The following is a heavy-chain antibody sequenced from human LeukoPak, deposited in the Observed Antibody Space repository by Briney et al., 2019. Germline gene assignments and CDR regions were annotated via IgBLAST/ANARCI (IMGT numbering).Heavy chain of an antibody. Sequence: AGGSLRLSCAASGFTFSSYNMNWVRQAPGKGLEWVSSISSSSSYIYYADSVKGRFTISRDNAKNSLYLQMNSLRAEDTAVYYCARNIDGSWPYMDVWGKGTTVTISS. CDR2: ISSSSSYI. D-gene: IGHD3-10*01. CDR1: GFTFSSYN. CDR3: ARNIDGSWPYMDV. J-gene: IGHJ6*03. V-gene: IGHV3-21*01.